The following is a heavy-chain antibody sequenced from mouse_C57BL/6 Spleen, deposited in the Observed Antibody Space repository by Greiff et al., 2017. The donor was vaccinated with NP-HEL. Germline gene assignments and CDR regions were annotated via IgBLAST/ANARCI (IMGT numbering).Heavy chain of an antibody. D-gene: IGHD1-1*01. CDR1: GYTFTSYW. J-gene: IGHJ1*03. CDR3: ARRVTTVVADV. V-gene: IGHV1-50*01. Sequence: VQLEQPGAELVKPGASVKLSCKASGYTFTSYWMQWVKQRPGQGLEWIGEIDPSDSYTNYNQKFKGKATLTVDTSSRTAYMQLSSLTSEDSAVYYCARRVTTVVADVWGTGTTVTVSS. CDR2: IDPSDSYT.